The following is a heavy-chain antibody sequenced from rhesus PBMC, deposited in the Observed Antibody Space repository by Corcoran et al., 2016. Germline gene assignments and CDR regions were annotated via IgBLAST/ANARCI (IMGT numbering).Heavy chain of an antibody. V-gene: IGHV3-110*02. J-gene: IGHJ6*01. CDR2: ISTGSGITT. D-gene: IGHD2-33*01. Sequence: EVQLVESGGGLVQPGGSLRRSCVASGFTFSDHYMDWVRQAPGKGPEWVSSISTGSGITTLSPDSVKGRFIISRDSSKNTPYLQMNSLRAEDAAVYYCARLSEESGLDSWGQGVVVTVSS. CDR1: GFTFSDHY. CDR3: ARLSEESGLDS.